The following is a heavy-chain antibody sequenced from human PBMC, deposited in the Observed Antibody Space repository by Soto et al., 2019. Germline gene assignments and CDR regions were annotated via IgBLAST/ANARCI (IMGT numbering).Heavy chain of an antibody. Sequence: HPGGSLRLSCAASGFTFSSYGMHWVRQAPGKGLEWVAVIWYDGSNKYYADSVKGRFTISRDNSKNTLYLQMNSLRAEDTAVYYCARDLSGYSSGYFDYWGQGTLVTVSS. CDR2: IWYDGSNK. CDR3: ARDLSGYSSGYFDY. CDR1: GFTFSSYG. J-gene: IGHJ4*02. D-gene: IGHD6-19*01. V-gene: IGHV3-33*01.